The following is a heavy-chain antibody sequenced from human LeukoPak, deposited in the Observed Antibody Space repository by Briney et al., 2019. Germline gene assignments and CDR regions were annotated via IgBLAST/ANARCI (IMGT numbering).Heavy chain of an antibody. J-gene: IGHJ4*02. CDR3: AKSTTVTTQQRGYFDY. V-gene: IGHV3-30*18. CDR1: GFTFSTYW. D-gene: IGHD4-11*01. CDR2: ISYDESNK. Sequence: GGSLRLSCAASGFTFSTYWMSWVRQAPGKGLEWVAVISYDESNKYFADSVKGRFTISRDNPKNTLYLQMNSLRPEDTAVYYCAKSTTVTTQQRGYFDYWGQGTLVTVSS.